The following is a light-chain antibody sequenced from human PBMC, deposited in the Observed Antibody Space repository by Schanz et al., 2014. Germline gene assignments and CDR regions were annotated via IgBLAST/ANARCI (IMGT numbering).Light chain of an antibody. CDR1: QSVTSTS. J-gene: IGKJ3*01. Sequence: EIVMTQFPDTLSLSPGERATLSCRASQSVTSTSLAWYQQKPGQAPRLLIYGASSRATGIPDRFSGSGSGTDFTLTISRLEPEDSAVYYCQHYGSPPLTFGPGTTVDIK. CDR3: QHYGSPPLT. V-gene: IGKV3-20*01. CDR2: GAS.